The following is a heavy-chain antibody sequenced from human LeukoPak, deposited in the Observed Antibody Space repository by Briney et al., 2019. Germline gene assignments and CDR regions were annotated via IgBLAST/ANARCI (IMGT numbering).Heavy chain of an antibody. D-gene: IGHD5-12*01. CDR1: GFTFSSYG. Sequence: GGSLRLSCAASGFTFSSYGMSWVRQAPGKGLEWVSYISRSGSTIYYADSVKGRFTISRDNAKNSLYLQMNSLRADDTAVYYCAGIITTIMDYWGQGTLVTVSS. J-gene: IGHJ4*02. CDR3: AGIITTIMDY. V-gene: IGHV3-48*03. CDR2: ISRSGSTI.